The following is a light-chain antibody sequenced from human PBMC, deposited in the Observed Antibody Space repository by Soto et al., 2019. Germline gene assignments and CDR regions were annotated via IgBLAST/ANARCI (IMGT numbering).Light chain of an antibody. CDR2: GAS. CDR1: QSVTSSY. Sequence: EIVLTQSPGTLSLSPGEIATLSCRASQSVTSSYLAWWQQKPGQALRLLIYGASSRATGIPDRFSGSGSGTDFTLTISRLEPEDVAVYFCQQYGSSPTTFGQGTKVEIK. CDR3: QQYGSSPTT. J-gene: IGKJ1*01. V-gene: IGKV3-20*01.